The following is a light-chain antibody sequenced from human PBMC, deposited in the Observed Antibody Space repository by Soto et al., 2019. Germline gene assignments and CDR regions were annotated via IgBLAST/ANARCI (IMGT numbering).Light chain of an antibody. CDR2: KAS. V-gene: IGKV1-17*01. Sequence: DIQMTQSPSSLSASVGDRVTITCRASQSISSYLNWYQQKPGKAPKLLIYKASSLESGVPSRFSGSGSGTEFTLTISSLQPEDFATYYCLQHNSYPRTFGQGTKVDIK. J-gene: IGKJ1*01. CDR3: LQHNSYPRT. CDR1: QSISSY.